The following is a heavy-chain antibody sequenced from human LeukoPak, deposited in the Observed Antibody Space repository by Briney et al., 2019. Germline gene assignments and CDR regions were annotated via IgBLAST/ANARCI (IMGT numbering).Heavy chain of an antibody. V-gene: IGHV4-31*03. CDR1: GGSISSGGYS. J-gene: IGHJ6*02. D-gene: IGHD3-9*01. CDR3: ARDSVPDVLRYYYGMDV. Sequence: KASQTLSLTCTVSGGSISSGGYSWSWIRQHPGKGLEWIGYIYYSGSTYYNPSLKSRVTISVDTSKNQFSLKLSSVTAADTAVYYYARDSVPDVLRYYYGMDVWGQGTTVTVSS. CDR2: IYYSGST.